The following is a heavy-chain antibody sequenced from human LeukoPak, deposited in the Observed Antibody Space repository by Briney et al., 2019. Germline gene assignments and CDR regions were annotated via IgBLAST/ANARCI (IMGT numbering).Heavy chain of an antibody. CDR3: AKEGFDY. V-gene: IGHV3-23*01. CDR1: GFTFNSCV. J-gene: IGHJ4*02. Sequence: GGSLRLSCAAYGFTFNSCVMYWVRQAPGKGLEWVAGIRGSGGTTYYADSVKGRFTISRDKSKNTPYLQMNSLRAEDTAVYYWAKEGFDYWGQGTLVTVP. CDR2: IRGSGGTT.